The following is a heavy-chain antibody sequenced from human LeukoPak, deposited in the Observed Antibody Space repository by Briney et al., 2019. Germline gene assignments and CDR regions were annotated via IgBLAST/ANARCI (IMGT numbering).Heavy chain of an antibody. V-gene: IGHV4-38-2*01. J-gene: IGHJ4*02. CDR2: IYHSGST. Sequence: SETLSLTCAVSGYSISSGYYWGWIRQPPGKGLEWIGSIYHSGSTYYNPSLKSRVTILVDTSKNQFSLKLSSVTAADTAVYYCARQGLFYYDSSGYSHFDYWGQGTLVTVSS. D-gene: IGHD3-22*01. CDR3: ARQGLFYYDSSGYSHFDY. CDR1: GYSISSGYY.